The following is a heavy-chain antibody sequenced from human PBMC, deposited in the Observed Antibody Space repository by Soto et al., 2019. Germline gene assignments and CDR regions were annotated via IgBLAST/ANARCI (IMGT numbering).Heavy chain of an antibody. CDR3: ARGWGRLPHYYGSGSFTPFDY. CDR1: GFTFSSYA. CDR2: ISYDGSNK. D-gene: IGHD3-10*01. J-gene: IGHJ4*02. Sequence: QVQLVESGGGVVQPGRSLRLSCAASGFTFSSYAMHWVRQAPGKGLEWVAVISYDGSNKYYADSVKGRFTISRDNSKNTLDLQMNSLRAEDTAVYYCARGWGRLPHYYGSGSFTPFDYWGQGTLVTVSS. V-gene: IGHV3-30-3*01.